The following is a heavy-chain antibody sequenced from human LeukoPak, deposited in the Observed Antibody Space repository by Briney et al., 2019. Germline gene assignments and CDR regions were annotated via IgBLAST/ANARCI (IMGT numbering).Heavy chain of an antibody. CDR2: IYTSGST. V-gene: IGHV4-61*02. J-gene: IGHJ4*02. CDR3: AASYSSGYYYY. CDR1: GGSISSGSYY. D-gene: IGHD3-22*01. Sequence: SQTLSLTXTVSGGSISSGSYYWSGIRQPAGKGLEWIGRIYTSGSTNYNPSLKSRATISVDTSKNQFSLKLSSVTAADTAVYYYAASYSSGYYYYWGQGTLVTVSS.